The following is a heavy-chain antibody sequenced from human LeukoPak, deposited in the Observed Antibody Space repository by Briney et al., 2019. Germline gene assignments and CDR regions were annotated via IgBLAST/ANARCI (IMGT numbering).Heavy chain of an antibody. V-gene: IGHV4-34*01. CDR3: ARVQSRGIAAAGKVDY. Sequence: PSETLSLTCAVYGGSFSGYYWSWIRQPPGKGLEWIGEINHSGSTNYNPSLKSRVTISVDTSKNQFSLKLSSVTAADTAVYYCARVQSRGIAAAGKVDYWGQGTLVTVSS. CDR1: GGSFSGYY. J-gene: IGHJ4*02. D-gene: IGHD6-13*01. CDR2: INHSGST.